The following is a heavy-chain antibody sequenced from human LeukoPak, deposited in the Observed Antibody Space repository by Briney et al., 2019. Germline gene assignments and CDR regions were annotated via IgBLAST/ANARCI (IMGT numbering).Heavy chain of an antibody. V-gene: IGHV3-23*01. CDR1: GFTFSSYA. J-gene: IGHJ4*02. CDR3: AKGYYDYVWGSYYFDY. CDR2: ISGSGGST. Sequence: PGGSLRLSCAASGFTFSSYAMRWVRQAPGKGLEWVSAISGSGGSTYYADSVKGRFTISRDSSRDTLYLQMNSLRAEDTAVYYCAKGYYDYVWGSYYFDYWGQGTLVTVSS. D-gene: IGHD3-16*01.